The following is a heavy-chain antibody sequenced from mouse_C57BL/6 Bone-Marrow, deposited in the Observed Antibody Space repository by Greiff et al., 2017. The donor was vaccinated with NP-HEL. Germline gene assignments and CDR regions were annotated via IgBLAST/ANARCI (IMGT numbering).Heavy chain of an antibody. CDR2: IDPETGGT. Sequence: QVQLQQSGAELVRPGASVTLSCKASGYTFTDYEMHWVKQTPVHGLEWIGAIDPETGGTAYNQKFKGKAILTADKSSSTAYMELRSLTSEDSAVYYCTREGSFYWYFDVWGTGTTVTVSS. CDR3: TREGSFYWYFDV. J-gene: IGHJ1*03. V-gene: IGHV1-15*01. CDR1: GYTFTDYE.